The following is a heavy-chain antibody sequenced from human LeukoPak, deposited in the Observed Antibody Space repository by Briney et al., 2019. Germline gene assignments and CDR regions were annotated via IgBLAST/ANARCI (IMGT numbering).Heavy chain of an antibody. CDR2: ISSSGSTI. J-gene: IGHJ4*02. Sequence: PGGSLRLSCAASGFTFSDYYMSWIRQAPGKGLEWVSYISSSGSTIYYADSVKGRFTISRDNAKNSLYLQMNSLRAEDTAVYYRAREGIDTHPAYQAYWGQGTLVTVSS. CDR3: AREGIDTHPAYQAY. D-gene: IGHD2-2*01. CDR1: GFTFSDYY. V-gene: IGHV3-11*01.